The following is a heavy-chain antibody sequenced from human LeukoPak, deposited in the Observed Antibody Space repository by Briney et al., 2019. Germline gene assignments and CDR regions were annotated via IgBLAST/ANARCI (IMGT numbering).Heavy chain of an antibody. CDR1: GGSISSSSYY. V-gene: IGHV4-39*01. Sequence: SETLSLTCTVSGGSISSSSYYWGWIRQPPGKGLEWIGSIYYSGSTYYNPSLKSRVTISVDTSKNQFSPKLSSVTAADTAVYYCARGGSYGSGSYYNVIRWPLDYWGQGTLVTVSS. J-gene: IGHJ4*02. CDR3: ARGGSYGSGSYYNVIRWPLDY. CDR2: IYYSGST. D-gene: IGHD3-10*01.